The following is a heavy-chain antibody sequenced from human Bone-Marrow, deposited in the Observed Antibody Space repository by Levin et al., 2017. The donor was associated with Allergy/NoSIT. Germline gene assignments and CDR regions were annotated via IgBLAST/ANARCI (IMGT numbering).Heavy chain of an antibody. D-gene: IGHD4-11*01. J-gene: IGHJ4*02. CDR2: FSYTGNT. CDR1: GGSVSSGRNY. V-gene: IGHV4-61*01. CDR3: AGYSVFFDY. Sequence: SETLSLTCTVSGGSVSSGRNYWSWMRQSPGKGLEWIGHFSYTGNTNYNPSFTSRVIISLDTSKNQFSLKLTSVTPADTAVYSCAGYSVFFDYWGQGILVTVSS.